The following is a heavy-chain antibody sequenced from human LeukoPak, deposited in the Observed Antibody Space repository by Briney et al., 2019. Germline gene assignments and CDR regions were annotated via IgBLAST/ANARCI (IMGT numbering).Heavy chain of an antibody. CDR1: GFTFSSYA. V-gene: IGHV3-23*01. Sequence: GASLRLSCAASGFTFSSYAMSWVRQAPGKGLEWVSAISGSGGSTYYADSVKGRFTISRDNSKNTLYPQMNSLRAEDAAVYYCAMTPRYSSSWYLFDYWGQGTLVTVSS. CDR3: AMTPRYSSSWYLFDY. CDR2: ISGSGGST. D-gene: IGHD6-13*01. J-gene: IGHJ4*02.